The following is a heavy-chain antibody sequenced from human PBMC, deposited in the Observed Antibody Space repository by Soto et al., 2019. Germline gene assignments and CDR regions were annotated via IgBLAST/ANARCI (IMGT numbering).Heavy chain of an antibody. V-gene: IGHV3-23*01. CDR1: GFTFSSYA. D-gene: IGHD7-27*01. J-gene: IGHJ4*02. CDR3: AKPRWEGHWGSEYYFDY. Sequence: GGSLRLSCAASGFTFSSYAMSWVRQAPGKGLEWVSAISGSGGSTYYADSVKGRFTISRDNSKNTLYLQMNSLRAEDTAVYYCAKPRWEGHWGSEYYFDYWGQGTLVTVSS. CDR2: ISGSGGST.